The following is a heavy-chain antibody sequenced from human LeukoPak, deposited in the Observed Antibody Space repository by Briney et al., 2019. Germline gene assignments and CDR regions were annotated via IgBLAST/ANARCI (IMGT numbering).Heavy chain of an antibody. CDR3: ARNHRPGIAARDRPRHYYYYYMDV. CDR1: GGSISSDHW. V-gene: IGHV4-4*02. CDR2: IHHSGST. Sequence: SGTLSLTCAVSGGSISSDHWWSWVRQPPGKGLEWIGEIHHSGSTNYNPSLKSRVTISVDKLKNQFSLKMSSVTAADTAVYYCARNHRPGIAARDRPRHYYYYYMDVWGKGTTVTVSS. D-gene: IGHD6-6*01. J-gene: IGHJ6*03.